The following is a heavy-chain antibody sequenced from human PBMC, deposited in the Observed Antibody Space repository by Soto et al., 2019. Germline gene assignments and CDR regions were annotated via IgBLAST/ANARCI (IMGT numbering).Heavy chain of an antibody. J-gene: IGHJ4*02. CDR3: ARDILKAIAHIVVVTPLLN. CDR2: ISYDGSNK. V-gene: IGHV3-30-3*01. D-gene: IGHD2-21*02. CDR1: GFTLSTYA. Sequence: XGSLKPSCPPSGFTLSTYAMHWVRQAPGKGLAWVAVISYDGSNKYYADSVKGRFTISRDNSKNTLYLQMNSLRAEDTAVYYCARDILKAIAHIVVVTPLLNWGQGTLVTVSS.